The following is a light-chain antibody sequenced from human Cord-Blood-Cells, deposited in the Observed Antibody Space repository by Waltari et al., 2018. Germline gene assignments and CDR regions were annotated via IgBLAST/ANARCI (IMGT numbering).Light chain of an antibody. CDR2: AAS. CDR3: QQYNSAPFT. V-gene: IGKV1-27*01. CDR1: QGISNY. J-gene: IGKJ3*01. Sequence: DIQMTQSPSSLSAPVGDRVTITCRASQGISNYFAWYQQKPGKVPKLLIYAASTLQSGVPSRFSGSGAGTDCTLTISSLQPEYVATYYWQQYNSAPFTFGPGTKVDIK.